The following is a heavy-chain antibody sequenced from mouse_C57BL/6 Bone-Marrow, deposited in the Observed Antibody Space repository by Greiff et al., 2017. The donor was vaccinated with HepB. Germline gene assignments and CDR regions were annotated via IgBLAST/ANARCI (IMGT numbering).Heavy chain of an antibody. D-gene: IGHD1-1*01. V-gene: IGHV5-16*01. CDR3: ARYTTVVARYWYFDV. CDR2: INYDGSST. Sequence: EVQRVESEGGLVQPGSSMKLSCTASGFTFSDYYMAWVRQVPEKGLEWVANINYDGSSTYYLDSLKSRFIISRDNAKNILYLQMSSLKSEDTATYYCARYTTVVARYWYFDVWGTGTTVTVSS. J-gene: IGHJ1*03. CDR1: GFTFSDYY.